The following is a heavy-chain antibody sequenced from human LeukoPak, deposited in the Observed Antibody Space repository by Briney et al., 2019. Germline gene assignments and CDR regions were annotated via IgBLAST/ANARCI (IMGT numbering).Heavy chain of an antibody. Sequence: GGSLRLSCAASGFTFSSYGMHWVRQAPGKGLEWVAVISYDGSNKYYADSVKGRFTISRDNSKNTLYLQMNSLRAEDTAVYYCAKLLLSGIAAAGRPLDYWGQGTLVTVSS. CDR2: ISYDGSNK. D-gene: IGHD6-13*01. V-gene: IGHV3-30*18. CDR3: AKLLLSGIAAAGRPLDY. CDR1: GFTFSSYG. J-gene: IGHJ4*02.